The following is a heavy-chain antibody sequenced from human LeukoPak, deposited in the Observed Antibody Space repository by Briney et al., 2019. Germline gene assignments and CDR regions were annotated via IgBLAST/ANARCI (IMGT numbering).Heavy chain of an antibody. CDR1: GYNVDTYW. D-gene: IGHD3-16*01. V-gene: IGHV5-51*01. Sequence: GESLKISCKGSGYNVDTYWIGWVRQMPGRGLEWMGIIYPADSDTRYSPSFQGQVTISADTSISTAYLQWNSLKASDNAMYYCARTLQSYGHNYFDPWGQGTLVTVSS. CDR3: ARTLQSYGHNYFDP. J-gene: IGHJ5*02. CDR2: IYPADSDT.